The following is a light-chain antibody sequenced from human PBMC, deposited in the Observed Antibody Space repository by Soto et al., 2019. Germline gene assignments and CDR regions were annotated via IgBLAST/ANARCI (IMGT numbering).Light chain of an antibody. CDR1: SSDVGSYNL. CDR3: CSYASSSTFSYV. Sequence: QSVLTQPASVSGSPGQSITISCTGTSSDVGSYNLVSWYQQHPGKAPKLMIYEVSKRPSGVSNRFSGSKSGNTASLTISGLQAEDEADYYCCSYASSSTFSYVFGTGTRSPS. CDR2: EVS. V-gene: IGLV2-23*02. J-gene: IGLJ1*01.